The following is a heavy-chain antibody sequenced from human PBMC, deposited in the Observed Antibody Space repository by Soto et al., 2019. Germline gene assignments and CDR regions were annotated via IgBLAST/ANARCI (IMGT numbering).Heavy chain of an antibody. D-gene: IGHD1-20*01. CDR2: SYYSGTT. Sequence: LSLTCTVSGASISVHSYYWTWIRQPPGKGLEWIGSSYYSGTTYFNPSLKSRATISVDTSKNQFSLRLTSVTAADTAIYYCTRRYNWNDNYFDPCGPGALVTVSS. J-gene: IGHJ5*02. CDR3: TRRYNWNDNYFDP. CDR1: GASISVHSYY. V-gene: IGHV4-39*01.